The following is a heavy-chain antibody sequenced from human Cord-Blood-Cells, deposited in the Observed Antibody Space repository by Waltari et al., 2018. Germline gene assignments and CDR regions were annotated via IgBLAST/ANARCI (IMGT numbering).Heavy chain of an antibody. D-gene: IGHD3-9*01. CDR1: GGSISSYY. CDR3: AREPYDILTGYYFDY. Sequence: QVQLQESGPGLVKPSETLSLTCTVPGGSISSYYWSWIRQPAGKGLEWIGRIYTSGSTNYNPSLKSRVTMSVDTSKNQFSLKLSSVTAADTAVYYCAREPYDILTGYYFDYWGQGTLVTVSS. CDR2: IYTSGST. J-gene: IGHJ4*02. V-gene: IGHV4-4*07.